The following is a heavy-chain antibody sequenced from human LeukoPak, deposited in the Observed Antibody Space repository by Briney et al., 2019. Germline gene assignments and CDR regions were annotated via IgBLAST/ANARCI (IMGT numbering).Heavy chain of an antibody. V-gene: IGHV3-23*01. CDR3: ARTPFVVTAKGLYYFDY. D-gene: IGHD2-21*02. Sequence: GGSLRLSCAASGFTFSSYAMSWVRQAPGKGLEWVSAISGSGGSIYYADSVKGRFTISRDNAKNSLYLQMNSLRAEDTAVYYCARTPFVVTAKGLYYFDYWGQGTLVTVSS. CDR1: GFTFSSYA. CDR2: ISGSGGSI. J-gene: IGHJ4*02.